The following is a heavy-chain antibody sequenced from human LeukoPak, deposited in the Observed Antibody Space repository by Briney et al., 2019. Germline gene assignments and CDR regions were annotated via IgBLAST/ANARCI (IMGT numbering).Heavy chain of an antibody. CDR1: GGSFSGYY. D-gene: IGHD1-26*01. Sequence: SETLSLTCAVYGGSFSGYYWSWIRQPPGKGLEWIGEINHSGSTNYNPSLKSRVTISVDTSKNQFSLKLSSVTAADTAVYYCATYTTHIDYWGQGTLVTVSS. CDR2: INHSGST. V-gene: IGHV4-34*01. J-gene: IGHJ4*02. CDR3: ATYTTHIDY.